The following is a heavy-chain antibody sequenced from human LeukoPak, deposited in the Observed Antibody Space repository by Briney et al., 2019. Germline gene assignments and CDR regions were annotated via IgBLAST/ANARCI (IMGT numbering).Heavy chain of an antibody. Sequence: GGSLRLSCAASGFTFSSYAMSWVRQAPGKGLEWVSAISGSGGSTYYADSVKGRFTISRDNSKNTLCLQMNSLRAEDTAVYYCAKADPAGYSSSWAYFDYWGQGTLVTVSS. D-gene: IGHD6-13*01. CDR2: ISGSGGST. CDR3: AKADPAGYSSSWAYFDY. CDR1: GFTFSSYA. V-gene: IGHV3-23*01. J-gene: IGHJ4*02.